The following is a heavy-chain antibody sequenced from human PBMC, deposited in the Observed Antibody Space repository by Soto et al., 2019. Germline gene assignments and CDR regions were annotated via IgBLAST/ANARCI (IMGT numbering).Heavy chain of an antibody. Sequence: SESLSLTCTVAGGSISGFYWSWVRQPAGKGLEWIGRIYSSGATKYNPSLRNRVTMSVDTSTDQYSLNLASMTAADTAVYFCARGPFCGNDCYFDVWGQGTQVTVSS. CDR1: GGSISGFY. J-gene: IGHJ4*02. CDR2: IYSSGAT. D-gene: IGHD2-21*02. CDR3: ARGPFCGNDCYFDV. V-gene: IGHV4-4*07.